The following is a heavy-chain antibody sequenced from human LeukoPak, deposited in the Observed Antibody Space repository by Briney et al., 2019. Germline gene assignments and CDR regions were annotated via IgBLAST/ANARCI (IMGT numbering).Heavy chain of an antibody. CDR1: GFTFRSYA. Sequence: PGGSPRLSCVASGFTFRSYAINWVRQAPGKGLEWVSGISGGGTGTYYADSVKGRFTISRDNSKNTVYLQMTSLTAEDTAIYYCAKDSDTPGFFGYWGQGTPVTVSS. CDR2: ISGGGTGT. J-gene: IGHJ4*02. D-gene: IGHD2-2*02. V-gene: IGHV3-23*01. CDR3: AKDSDTPGFFGY.